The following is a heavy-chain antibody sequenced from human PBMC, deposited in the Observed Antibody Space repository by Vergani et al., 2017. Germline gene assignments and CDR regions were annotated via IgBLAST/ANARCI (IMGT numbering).Heavy chain of an antibody. CDR1: GSSISSSSYY. J-gene: IGHJ4*02. CDR2: IYYSGST. V-gene: IGHV4-39*01. CDR3: ARRTTMVRGVLDIARYYFDY. Sequence: QLQLQESGPGLVKPSETLSLTCTVSGSSISSSSYYWGWIRQPPGKGLEWIGSIYYSGSTYYNPSLKSRVTISVDTSKNQFYLKLSSVTAADTAVYYCARRTTMVRGVLDIARYYFDYWGQGTLVTVSS. D-gene: IGHD3-10*01.